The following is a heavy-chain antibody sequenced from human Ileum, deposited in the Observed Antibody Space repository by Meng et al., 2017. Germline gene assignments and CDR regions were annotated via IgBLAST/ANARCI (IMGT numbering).Heavy chain of an antibody. CDR2: IHYSGST. V-gene: IGHV4-59*01. D-gene: IGHD2-15*01. Sequence: QVQLQESGPGLAKPSETLSLTCTVSGASISSYYWTWIPQPPGKGLDWIGYIHYSGSTNYNPSLKSRITMSVDTSKNQVSLKLSSVTAADTAIYYCAAFCSGGSCPDYWGQGTLVTVSS. CDR3: AAFCSGGSCPDY. J-gene: IGHJ4*02. CDR1: GASISSYY.